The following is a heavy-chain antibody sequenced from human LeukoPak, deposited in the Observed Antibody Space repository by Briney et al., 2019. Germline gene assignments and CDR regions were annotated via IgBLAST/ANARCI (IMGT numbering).Heavy chain of an antibody. CDR2: IYYSGST. Sequence: SENLSLTCTVSGGSISSSSYYWGWIRQPPGKGLEWIGSIYYSGSTYYNPSLKSRVTISVDTSKNQFSLKLSSVTAADTAVYYCARVPRPYSSSPTYFDYWGQGTLVTVSS. D-gene: IGHD6-6*01. CDR1: GGSISSSSYY. CDR3: ARVPRPYSSSPTYFDY. J-gene: IGHJ4*02. V-gene: IGHV4-39*01.